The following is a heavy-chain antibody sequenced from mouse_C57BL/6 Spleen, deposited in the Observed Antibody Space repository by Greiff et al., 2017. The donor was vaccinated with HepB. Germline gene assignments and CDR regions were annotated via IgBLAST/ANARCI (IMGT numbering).Heavy chain of an antibody. V-gene: IGHV1-4*01. CDR3: ARGDGYSWFAY. J-gene: IGHJ3*01. CDR1: GYTFTSYT. D-gene: IGHD2-3*01. CDR2: INPSSGYT. Sequence: QVQLKESGAELARPGASVKMSCKASGYTFTSYTMHWVKQRPGQGLEWIGYINPSSGYTKYNQKFKDKATLTADKSSSTAYMQLSSLTSEDSAVYYCARGDGYSWFAYWGQGTLVTVSA.